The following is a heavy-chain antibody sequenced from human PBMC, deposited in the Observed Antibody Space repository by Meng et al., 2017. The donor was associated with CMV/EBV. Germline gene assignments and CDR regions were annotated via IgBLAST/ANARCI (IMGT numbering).Heavy chain of an antibody. D-gene: IGHD1-26*01. CDR3: ARGGDSWYSDY. CDR1: RGIFSTFA. J-gene: IGHJ4*02. V-gene: IGHV1-69*12. CDR2: IIPVFETA. Sequence: QVRLGESASEGEKPGCSVKVSCKTSRGIFSTFAISWVRQAPGEGLVWMGGIIPVFETANYAERFQDRVTITADDSTTTAYMELSSLRADDTALYFCARGGDSWYSDYWGQGTLVTVSS.